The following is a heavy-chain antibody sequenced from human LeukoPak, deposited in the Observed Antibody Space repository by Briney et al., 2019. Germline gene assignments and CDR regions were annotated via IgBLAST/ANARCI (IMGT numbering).Heavy chain of an antibody. D-gene: IGHD3-10*01. CDR2: ISSSSSYI. CDR1: GFTFSSYS. J-gene: IGHJ4*02. CDR3: ARDLKYYGWAGI. V-gene: IGHV3-21*01. Sequence: PGGSLRLSCAASGFTFSSYSMNWVRQAPGKGLEWVSSISSSSSYIYYADSVKGRFTISRDNAKNSLYLQMNSLRAEDTAVYYCARDLKYYGWAGIWGQGTLVTVSS.